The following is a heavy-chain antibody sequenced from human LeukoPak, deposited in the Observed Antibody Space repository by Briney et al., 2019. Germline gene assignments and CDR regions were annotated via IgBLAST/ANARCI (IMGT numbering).Heavy chain of an antibody. V-gene: IGHV4-38-2*02. CDR1: GYSISSGYP. CDR2: IYHSGST. Sequence: SETLSLTCTVSGYSISSGYPWGWIRQPPGKGLEWIGSIYHSGSTYYNPSPKSRVTISVDTSKNQFSLKLSSVTAADTAVYYCARDPFSGWYLGGAFDIWGQGTKVTVSS. CDR3: ARDPFSGWYLGGAFDI. J-gene: IGHJ3*02. D-gene: IGHD6-19*01.